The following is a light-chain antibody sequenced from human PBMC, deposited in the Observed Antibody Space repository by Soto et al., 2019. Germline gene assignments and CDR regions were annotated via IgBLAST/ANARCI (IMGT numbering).Light chain of an antibody. Sequence: EIVLTQSPGTLSLSPGEGATLSCRASQSVSNRYLAWYQQRPGQAPRLLISGASTRATGIAARFSGSGSGREFTLASSSLQSEDSALYYCQQYSNWPTFGQGTRLE. CDR1: QSVSNRY. J-gene: IGKJ5*01. CDR3: QQYSNWPT. V-gene: IGKV3-15*01. CDR2: GAS.